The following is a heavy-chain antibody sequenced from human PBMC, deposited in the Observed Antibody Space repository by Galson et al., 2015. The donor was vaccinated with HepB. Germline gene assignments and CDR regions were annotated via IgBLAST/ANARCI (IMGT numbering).Heavy chain of an antibody. CDR3: ARDPELVMVFDY. CDR2: ISYDGSNK. D-gene: IGHD2-8*01. CDR1: GFTFSSYA. V-gene: IGHV3-30*04. Sequence: SLRLSCAASGFTFSSYAMHWVRQAPGKGLEWVAVISYDGSNKYYADSVKGRFTISRDNSKNTLYLQMNSLRAEDTAVYYCARDPELVMVFDYWGQGTLVTVSS. J-gene: IGHJ4*02.